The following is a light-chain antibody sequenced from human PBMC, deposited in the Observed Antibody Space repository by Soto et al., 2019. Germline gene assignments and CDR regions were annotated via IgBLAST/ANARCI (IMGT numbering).Light chain of an antibody. Sequence: QSVLTQPPSASGSPGQSVTISCTGSRSDVGGNDLVSWYQQHPGKAPQLIISAVNKRPSGVPDRFSGSKSGNTASLTVSGRQAEDEADYYCCSYAGRNTLIFGGGTQRTVL. CDR3: CSYAGRNTLI. CDR2: AVN. CDR1: RSDVGGNDL. V-gene: IGLV2-8*01. J-gene: IGLJ7*01.